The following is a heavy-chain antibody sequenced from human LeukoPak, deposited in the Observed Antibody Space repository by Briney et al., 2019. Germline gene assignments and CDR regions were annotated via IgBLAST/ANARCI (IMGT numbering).Heavy chain of an antibody. D-gene: IGHD4-17*01. J-gene: IGHJ4*02. Sequence: PGRSLRLSCAASGFTFSSYGMHWVRQAPGKGLEWVAVIRYDGSNRFYADSVRGRFTISRDNSKNTVYLQMNSLRAEDTAVYYCAKDRSMTTVTPFDNWGQGTLVAVSS. CDR1: GFTFSSYG. CDR2: IRYDGSNR. V-gene: IGHV3-30*18. CDR3: AKDRSMTTVTPFDN.